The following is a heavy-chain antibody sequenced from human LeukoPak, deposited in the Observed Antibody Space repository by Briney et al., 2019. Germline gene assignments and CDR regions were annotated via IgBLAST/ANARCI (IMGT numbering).Heavy chain of an antibody. J-gene: IGHJ4*02. D-gene: IGHD3-16*01. V-gene: IGHV3-7*01. Sequence: GGSLRLSCAASGFTFSIYWMSWVRQAPGKGLEWVANINQDGSQKYYVDSVKGRFTISRDNAKNSLYLQMNSLRAEDTAVYYCARGRGVDYWGQGTLVTVSS. CDR3: ARGRGVDY. CDR1: GFTFSIYW. CDR2: INQDGSQK.